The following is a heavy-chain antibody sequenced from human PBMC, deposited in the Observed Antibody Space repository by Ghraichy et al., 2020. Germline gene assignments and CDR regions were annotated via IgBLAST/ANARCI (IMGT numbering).Heavy chain of an antibody. Sequence: SETLSLTCTVSGGSISSSSYYWGWIRQPPGKGLEWIGSIYYSGSTYYNPSLKSRVTISVDTSKNQFSLKLSSVTAADTAVYYCARQYYDFWSGYFPSYYYYYMDVWGKGTTVTVSS. CDR3: ARQYYDFWSGYFPSYYYYYMDV. J-gene: IGHJ6*03. CDR2: IYYSGST. CDR1: GGSISSSSYY. V-gene: IGHV4-39*01. D-gene: IGHD3-3*01.